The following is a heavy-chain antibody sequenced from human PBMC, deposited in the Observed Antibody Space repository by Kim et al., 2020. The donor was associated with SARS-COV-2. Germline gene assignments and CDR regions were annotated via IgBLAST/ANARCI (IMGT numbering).Heavy chain of an antibody. J-gene: IGHJ6*02. CDR3: ARGEGIAVTFPYYYGMDV. D-gene: IGHD6-19*01. CDR2: INAGNGNT. CDR1: GYTFTSYA. Sequence: ASVKVSCKASGYTFTSYAMHWVRQAPGQRLEWMGWINAGNGNTKYSQKFQGRVTITRDTSASTAYMELSSLRSEDTAVYYCARGEGIAVTFPYYYGMDVWGQGTTVTVSS. V-gene: IGHV1-3*01.